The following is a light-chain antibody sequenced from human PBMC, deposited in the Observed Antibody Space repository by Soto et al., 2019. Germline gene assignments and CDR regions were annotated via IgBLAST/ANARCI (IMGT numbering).Light chain of an antibody. V-gene: IGKV3-15*01. CDR2: GAS. CDR1: QSVGRL. Sequence: IVMTQSPATLSVSPGERATLSCRASQSVGRLLAWYQQKPGQPPRRLVYGASTRATGVPARFSGSGSGTEFTLTISSLQSEDFAVYYCQQYSSWPLTFGHGTKVEIK. CDR3: QQYSSWPLT. J-gene: IGKJ1*01.